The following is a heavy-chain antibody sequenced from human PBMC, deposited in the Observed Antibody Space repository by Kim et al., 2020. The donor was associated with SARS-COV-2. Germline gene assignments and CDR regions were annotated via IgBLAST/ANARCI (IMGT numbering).Heavy chain of an antibody. V-gene: IGHV3-48*03. CDR3: ARGARTPIFWRLEYFDY. D-gene: IGHD3-9*01. J-gene: IGHJ4*02. CDR2: ISSSGGRI. Sequence: GGSLRLSCAASGFTFSSYEMNWVRQAPGKGLEWVSYISSSGGRIYYADSVKGRFTISRDNAKNSLYLQMNSLRAEDTAVYYCARGARTPIFWRLEYFDYWGQGTLVTVAA. CDR1: GFTFSSYE.